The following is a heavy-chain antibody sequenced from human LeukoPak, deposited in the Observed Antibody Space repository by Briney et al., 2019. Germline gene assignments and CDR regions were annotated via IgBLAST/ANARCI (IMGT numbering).Heavy chain of an antibody. D-gene: IGHD5-24*01. CDR3: ARERIGDGYNYAY. CDR2: ISGSGGST. CDR1: GFTFNNYG. J-gene: IGHJ4*02. V-gene: IGHV3-23*01. Sequence: GGSLRLSYAASGFTFNNYGMSWVRQAPGKGLEWVSAISGSGGSTFYADSVKGRFTISRDNSKNTLYLQMNSLRAEDTAVYYCARERIGDGYNYAYWGQGTLVTVSS.